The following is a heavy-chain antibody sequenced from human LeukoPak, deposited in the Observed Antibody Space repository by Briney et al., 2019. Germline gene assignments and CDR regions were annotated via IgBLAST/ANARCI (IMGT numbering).Heavy chain of an antibody. V-gene: IGHV3-13*04. D-gene: IGHD6-13*01. CDR3: ASGGAAPGIFDY. CDR2: IGTAGDT. J-gene: IGHJ4*02. CDR1: GFTFSSYD. Sequence: GGSLRLSCAASGFTFSSYDMHWVRHATGKGLEWVSAIGTAGDTYYPGSVKGRFTISRENAKNSLYLQMNSLRAEDTAVYYCASGGAAPGIFDYWGQGTLVSVSS.